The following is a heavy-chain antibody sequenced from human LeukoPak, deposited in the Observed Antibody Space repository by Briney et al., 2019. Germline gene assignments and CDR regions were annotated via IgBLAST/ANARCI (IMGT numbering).Heavy chain of an antibody. CDR1: GFTFSRHA. Sequence: PGRSLRLSCAASGFTFSRHALHWVRQAPGKGLEWVAVISNDGSNKYYTDSVRGRFTISRDNSKDSLYLQMNSLRPEDTAVYYCARDGAAARGVIIYYFDYWGQGTLVTVSA. CDR3: ARDGAAARGVIIYYFDY. CDR2: ISNDGSNK. V-gene: IGHV3-30-3*01. J-gene: IGHJ4*02. D-gene: IGHD3-10*01.